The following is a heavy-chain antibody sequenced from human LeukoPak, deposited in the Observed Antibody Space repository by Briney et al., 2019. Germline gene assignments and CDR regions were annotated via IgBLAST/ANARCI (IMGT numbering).Heavy chain of an antibody. CDR3: ARSGATYFDY. Sequence: GGSLRLSCAASGFTFSSYSMNWVRQAPGKGLEWVSSISSSSSYIYYADSVKGRFTISRDSAKNSLYLQMSSLRAEDTAVYYCARSGATYFDYWGQGTLVTVSS. D-gene: IGHD1-26*01. J-gene: IGHJ4*02. CDR2: ISSSSSYI. CDR1: GFTFSSYS. V-gene: IGHV3-21*01.